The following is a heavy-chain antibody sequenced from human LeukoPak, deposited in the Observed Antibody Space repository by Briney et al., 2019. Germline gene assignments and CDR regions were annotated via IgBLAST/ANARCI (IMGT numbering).Heavy chain of an antibody. Sequence: EASQTLSLTCTVSGDSISGGDYSWSWIRQPPGGGLEWIGHIYQSGGTYYNPSLKSRVTISVDWSKNQFSLSLNSVTAADTAVYYCARYHSSGFPKWFDPWGQGILVIVSS. CDR1: GDSISGGDYS. J-gene: IGHJ5*02. D-gene: IGHD3-22*01. CDR3: ARYHSSGFPKWFDP. V-gene: IGHV4-30-2*01. CDR2: IYQSGGT.